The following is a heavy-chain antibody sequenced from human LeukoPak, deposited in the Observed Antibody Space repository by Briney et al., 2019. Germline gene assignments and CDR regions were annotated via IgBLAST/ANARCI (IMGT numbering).Heavy chain of an antibody. J-gene: IGHJ6*02. V-gene: IGHV3-7*01. CDR3: ATDGAYYYGMDV. Sequence: GSLRLSCAASGFTFTNYRMNWVRQAPGKGLEWVANIKEDGNEKHYVDSVKGRFTISRDNAQRSLYLRMNSLRAEDTAVYYCATDGAYYYGMDVWGQGTTVTVSS. CDR1: GFTFTNYR. CDR2: IKEDGNEK.